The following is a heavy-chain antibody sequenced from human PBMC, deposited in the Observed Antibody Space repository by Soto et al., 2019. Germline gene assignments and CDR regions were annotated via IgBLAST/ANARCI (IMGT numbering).Heavy chain of an antibody. V-gene: IGHV3-74*01. J-gene: IGHJ5*02. CDR3: VRDKPHNWFDP. CDR1: GFTFSSYG. CDR2: INNDGSAA. Sequence: GGSLRISCAASGFTFSSYGMHWVRQAPGKGLVWVSRINNDGSAATYADSVKGRFTISRDNAKNTVYLQMNSLRAEDTAVYYCVRDKPHNWFDPWGQGTPVTVSS.